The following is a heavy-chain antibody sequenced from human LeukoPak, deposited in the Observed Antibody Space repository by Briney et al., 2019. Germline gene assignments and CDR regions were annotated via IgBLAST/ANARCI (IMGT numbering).Heavy chain of an antibody. V-gene: IGHV3-23*01. CDR1: GVTLRNYA. Sequence: GGSLRLSCAASGVTLRNYAMTWIRQAPGKGLQWVSVISGDGESTYYADSVRGRFTISRDNSMNTMYLQMNNLRAEDTAIYYCVKDRDCSSTGCYVFANWGQGTLVTVSS. CDR2: ISGDGEST. CDR3: VKDRDCSSTGCYVFAN. D-gene: IGHD2-2*01. J-gene: IGHJ4*02.